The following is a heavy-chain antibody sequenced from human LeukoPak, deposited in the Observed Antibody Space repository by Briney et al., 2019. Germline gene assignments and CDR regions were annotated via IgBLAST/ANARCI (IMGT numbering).Heavy chain of an antibody. CDR3: AAAYYDSSGYYPALPDY. J-gene: IGHJ4*02. CDR2: INANSGGT. Sequence: ASVKVSCKAFGYTFSGYYIHWVRQAPGQGLEWMGWINANSGGTNYAQKFQERVTITRDMSTSTAYMELSSLRSEDTAVYYCAAAYYDSSGYYPALPDYWGQGTLVTVSS. CDR1: GYTFSGYY. V-gene: IGHV1-2*02. D-gene: IGHD3-22*01.